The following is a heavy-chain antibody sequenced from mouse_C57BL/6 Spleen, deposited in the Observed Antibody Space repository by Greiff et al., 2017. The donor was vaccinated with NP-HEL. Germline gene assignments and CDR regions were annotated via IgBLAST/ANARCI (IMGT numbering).Heavy chain of an antibody. CDR2: IYPGSGST. CDR1: GYTFTSYW. Sequence: VQLQQPGAELVKPGASVKMSCKASGYTFTSYWITWVKQRPGQGLEWIGDIYPGSGSTNYNEKFKSKATLTVDTSSSTAYMQLSSLTSEDSAVYYCARLLYGSSYGDFDYWGQGTTLTVSS. D-gene: IGHD1-1*01. CDR3: ARLLYGSSYGDFDY. V-gene: IGHV1-55*01. J-gene: IGHJ2*01.